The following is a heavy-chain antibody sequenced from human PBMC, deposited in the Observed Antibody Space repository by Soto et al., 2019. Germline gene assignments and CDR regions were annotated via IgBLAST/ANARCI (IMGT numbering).Heavy chain of an antibody. Sequence: QVQLVESGGGLVKPGGSLRLSCAASGFTFSDYYMSWIRQAPGKGLEWVSYISSSSSYTNYADSVKGRFTISRDNAKNSLYLQMNSLRAEDTAVYYCARAQVVPAASYGMDVWGQGTTVTVSS. J-gene: IGHJ6*02. D-gene: IGHD2-2*01. CDR3: ARAQVVPAASYGMDV. CDR1: GFTFSDYY. V-gene: IGHV3-11*05. CDR2: ISSSSSYT.